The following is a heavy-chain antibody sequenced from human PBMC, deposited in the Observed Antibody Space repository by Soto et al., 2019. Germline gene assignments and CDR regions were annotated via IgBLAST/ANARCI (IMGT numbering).Heavy chain of an antibody. D-gene: IGHD2-2*01. J-gene: IGHJ6*03. CDR3: ARAEYCSSTSCYGSHYYYYMDV. CDR2: INPSGGST. Sequence: QVQLVQSGAEVKKPGASVKVSSKASGYTFTSYYMHWVRQAPGQGLEWMGIINPSGGSTSYAQKFQGRVTMTRDTSTSTVYMELSSLRSEDTAVYYCARAEYCSSTSCYGSHYYYYMDVWGKGTTVTVSS. V-gene: IGHV1-46*03. CDR1: GYTFTSYY.